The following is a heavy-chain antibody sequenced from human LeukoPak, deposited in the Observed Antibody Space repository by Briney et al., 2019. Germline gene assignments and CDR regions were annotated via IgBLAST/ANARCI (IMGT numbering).Heavy chain of an antibody. V-gene: IGHV3-7*05. CDR2: IKQDGSEK. Sequence: GGSLRLSCAASGFTFSSYAMHWVRQAPGKGLEWVANIKQDGSEKYYVDSVKGRFTISRDNAKNALYLQMNSLRAEDTAVYYCARVNKSYYYYGMDVWGQGTPVTVSS. D-gene: IGHD1/OR15-1a*01. J-gene: IGHJ6*02. CDR1: GFTFSSYA. CDR3: ARVNKSYYYYGMDV.